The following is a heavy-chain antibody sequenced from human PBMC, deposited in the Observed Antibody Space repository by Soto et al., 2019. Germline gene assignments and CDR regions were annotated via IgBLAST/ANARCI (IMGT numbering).Heavy chain of an antibody. V-gene: IGHV1-18*01. Sequence: PSVKVSCKTSGYTFSGYGISWVRQAPGQGLEWMGWISAKNGNTNFAQKFRGRVTMITDTSTNTVYMELRNLRLDDTAVYYCAREPPETPPDYWGQGTLVTSPQ. CDR2: ISAKNGNT. CDR1: GYTFSGYG. J-gene: IGHJ4*02. CDR3: AREPPETPPDY.